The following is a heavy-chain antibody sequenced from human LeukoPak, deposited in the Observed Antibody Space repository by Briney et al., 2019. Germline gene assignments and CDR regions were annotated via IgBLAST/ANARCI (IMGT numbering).Heavy chain of an antibody. J-gene: IGHJ4*02. Sequence: GASVKVSCKASGYTFTSYGISWVRQAPGQGLEWMGWISAYNGNTNYAQKLQGRVTMTTDTSTSTAYMELRSLRSDDTAVYYCGRVRMVRGVNRLAFDYWGQGTLVTVSS. CDR1: GYTFTSYG. CDR3: GRVRMVRGVNRLAFDY. D-gene: IGHD3-10*01. V-gene: IGHV1-18*01. CDR2: ISAYNGNT.